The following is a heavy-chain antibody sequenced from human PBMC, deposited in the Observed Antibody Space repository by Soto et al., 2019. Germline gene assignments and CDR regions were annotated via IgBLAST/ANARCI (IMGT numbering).Heavy chain of an antibody. J-gene: IGHJ4*02. CDR2: ISYDGSNK. Sequence: QVQLVESGGGVVQPGRSLKLSCAASGFTFSSYAMHWVRQAPGKGLEWVAVISYDGSNKYYADSVKGRFTISRDNSKNTQYLQMNSLRAEDTAVYYCARDLEAVAGGYDYWGQGTLVTVSS. V-gene: IGHV3-30-3*01. CDR3: ARDLEAVAGGYDY. CDR1: GFTFSSYA. D-gene: IGHD6-19*01.